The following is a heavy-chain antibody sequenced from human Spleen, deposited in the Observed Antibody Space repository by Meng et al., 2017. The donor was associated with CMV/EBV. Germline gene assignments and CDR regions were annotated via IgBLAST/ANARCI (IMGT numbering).Heavy chain of an antibody. V-gene: IGHV3-43*01. CDR3: AKGAGYYGSGTFDT. CDR1: GFTFREYP. CDR2: INKYGADI. J-gene: IGHJ4*02. Sequence: GESLKISCAASGFTFREYPMHWVRQVAGKGLQWLSLINKYGADIKYADSVKGRFIISRDNSKNSLSLEMTNVRVDDTAIYYCAKGAGYYGSGTFDTWGVGTLVTVSS. D-gene: IGHD3-10*01.